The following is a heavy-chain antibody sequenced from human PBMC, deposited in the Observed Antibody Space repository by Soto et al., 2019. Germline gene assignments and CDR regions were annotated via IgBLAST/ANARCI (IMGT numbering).Heavy chain of an antibody. D-gene: IGHD6-13*01. J-gene: IGHJ5*02. CDR1: GDSVSSNSAA. CDR2: TYYRSKWYN. CDR3: ARDWAEGSSWSLNWFDP. Sequence: SQTLSLTCAISGDSVSSNSAAWNWIRQSPPRGLEWLGRTYYRSKWYNDYAVSVKSRITINPDTSKNQFSLQLNSVTPEGTAVYYCARDWAEGSSWSLNWFDPWGQGTLVTVSS. V-gene: IGHV6-1*01.